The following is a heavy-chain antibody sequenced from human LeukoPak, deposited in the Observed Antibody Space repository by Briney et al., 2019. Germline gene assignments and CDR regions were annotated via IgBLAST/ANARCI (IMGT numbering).Heavy chain of an antibody. CDR1: GFNFNTYE. J-gene: IGHJ5*02. CDR2: IKSKTNGWTT. Sequence: AGGPVTLSCAASGFNFNTYEMNWVRQAPGKALEWVGYIKSKTNGWTTDYPAPVKGRFTISSDDSKNTLYLQMNSLKIEDTAVYYCTTAYRSSYNWFNLWGQGTLVTVSS. V-gene: IGHV3-15*01. CDR3: TTAYRSSYNWFNL. D-gene: IGHD6-6*01.